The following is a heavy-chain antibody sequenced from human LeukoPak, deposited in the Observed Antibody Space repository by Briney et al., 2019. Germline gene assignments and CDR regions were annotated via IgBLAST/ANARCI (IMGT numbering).Heavy chain of an antibody. Sequence: TSETLSLTCAVYGGSFSGYYWSWIRQPPGKGLEWIGEINHSGSTNYNPSLKSRVTISVDTSKNQFSLKLSSVTAADTAVYYCAGTEGELLVYWGQGTLVTVSS. CDR1: GGSFSGYY. J-gene: IGHJ4*02. D-gene: IGHD1-26*01. CDR3: AGTEGELLVY. V-gene: IGHV4-34*01. CDR2: INHSGST.